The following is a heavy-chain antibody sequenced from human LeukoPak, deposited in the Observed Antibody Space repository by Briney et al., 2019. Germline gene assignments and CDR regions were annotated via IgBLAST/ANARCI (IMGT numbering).Heavy chain of an antibody. Sequence: GGSLRLSCAASGFTFSSYAMHWVRQAPGKGPEYVSAISSNGGSTYYANSVKGRFTISRDNSKNTLYLQMGSLRAEDMAVYYCARVGGSSGWYNYWGQGTLVTVSS. J-gene: IGHJ4*02. V-gene: IGHV3-64*01. D-gene: IGHD6-19*01. CDR2: ISSNGGST. CDR1: GFTFSSYA. CDR3: ARVGGSSGWYNY.